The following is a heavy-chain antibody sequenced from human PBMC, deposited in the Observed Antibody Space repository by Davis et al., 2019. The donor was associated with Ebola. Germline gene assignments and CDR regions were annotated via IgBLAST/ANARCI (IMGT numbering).Heavy chain of an antibody. D-gene: IGHD4-17*01. CDR3: ASGLYGDYSDGY. CDR1: GFTFSNYD. Sequence: GESLKISCAASGFTFSNYDMTWVRQAPGKGLDWVSRISSNGATTYYADSVRGRFTISRDNSKNTLYLQMNSLRVEDTAVYNCASGLYGDYSDGYWGQGTLVTVSS. J-gene: IGHJ4*02. V-gene: IGHV3-23*01. CDR2: ISSNGATT.